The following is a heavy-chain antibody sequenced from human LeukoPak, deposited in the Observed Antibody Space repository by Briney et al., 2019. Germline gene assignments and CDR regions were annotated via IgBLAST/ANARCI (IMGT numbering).Heavy chain of an antibody. J-gene: IGHJ4*02. Sequence: GGSLRLSCAASGFTVSSNSMSWVRQAPGKGLEWVSVFYSGGSTYFADSVKGRFTISRDNSKNTAYLQMNSLRAEDTAVYYCARGYNYGSGSYPLDYWGQGTLVLVSS. CDR3: ARGYNYGSGSYPLDY. V-gene: IGHV3-53*01. D-gene: IGHD3-10*01. CDR1: GFTVSSNS. CDR2: FYSGGST.